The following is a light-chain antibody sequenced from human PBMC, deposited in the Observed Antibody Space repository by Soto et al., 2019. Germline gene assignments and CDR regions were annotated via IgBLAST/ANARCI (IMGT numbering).Light chain of an antibody. J-gene: IGKJ5*01. CDR2: GAS. CDR1: QSVSSSY. V-gene: IGKV3-20*01. Sequence: EIVLTQSPDTLSLSPGDRATLSCRASQSVSSSYLAWYQQKPGQAPRLLIYGASSRATGIPDRFSGSGSGTDFTLTISRLEPEDFAVYYCQQYGSSPRVHTFGQGTRLEIK. CDR3: QQYGSSPRVHT.